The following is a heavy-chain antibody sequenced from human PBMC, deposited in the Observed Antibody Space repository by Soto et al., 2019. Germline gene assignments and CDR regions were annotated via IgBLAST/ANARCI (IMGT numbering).Heavy chain of an antibody. CDR2: INHSVST. V-gene: IGHV4-34*01. D-gene: IGHD3-22*01. Sequence: XATLSLTCAVYGGSVSGYYWSWIRQPPGKGLEWIGEINHSVSTNYNPSLKSRVTISVDTSKNQFSLKLSSVTAADTAVYYCARDLRRYDSSGYYSFEVDYWGQGTLVTVSS. J-gene: IGHJ4*02. CDR1: GGSVSGYY. CDR3: ARDLRRYDSSGYYSFEVDY.